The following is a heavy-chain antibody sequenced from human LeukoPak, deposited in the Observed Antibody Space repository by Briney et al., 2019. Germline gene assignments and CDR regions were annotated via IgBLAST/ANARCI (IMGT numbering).Heavy chain of an antibody. CDR1: GLTFSSYV. CDR2: IRYEGSKQ. Sequence: GGSLRLSCAASGLTFSSYVMHWVRQAPGQGLEWVALIRYEGSKQYYADSVKGRFTISRDNSKNTVFLHINSLRPEDTAVYYCAKDLTPYYFYGSGTFNYWGQGTLVTVSS. CDR3: AKDLTPYYFYGSGTFNY. J-gene: IGHJ4*02. D-gene: IGHD3-10*01. V-gene: IGHV3-30*02.